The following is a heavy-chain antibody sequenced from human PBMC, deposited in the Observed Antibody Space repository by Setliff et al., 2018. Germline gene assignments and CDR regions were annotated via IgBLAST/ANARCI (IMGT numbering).Heavy chain of an antibody. J-gene: IGHJ4*02. CDR1: GHTFTSYF. Sequence: AASVKVSCKASGHTFTSYFMQWVRQAPGQGLEWMGMINPSGGYTIYAQKFQGRVTVTRDTSTNTVYLELSSLRSEDTAVYYCARGLIVLPGPSGDMGYFDYWGQGTLVTVSS. CDR2: INPSGGYT. CDR3: ARGLIVLPGPSGDMGYFDY. V-gene: IGHV1-46*01. D-gene: IGHD2-8*01.